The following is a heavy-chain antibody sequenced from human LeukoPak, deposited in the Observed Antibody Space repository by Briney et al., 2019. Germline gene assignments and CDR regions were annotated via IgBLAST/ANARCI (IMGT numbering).Heavy chain of an antibody. CDR1: GYTFTGYD. Sequence: ASVKLSCKASGYTFTGYDMHWGRQAPGQGLEWWGWTNANSGGANDAQKLQGRVAMTRDTSTSTGYMGLSRWRSDDTTVYYCAREIQQWLVPAGIWGQGTMVTVSS. CDR3: AREIQQWLVPAGI. CDR2: TNANSGGA. V-gene: IGHV1-2*02. D-gene: IGHD6-19*01. J-gene: IGHJ3*02.